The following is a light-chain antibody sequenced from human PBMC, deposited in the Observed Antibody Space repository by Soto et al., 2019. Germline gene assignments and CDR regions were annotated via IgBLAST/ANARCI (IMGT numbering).Light chain of an antibody. CDR1: QILSSSY. Sequence: EIVLTQSPGTLSLSPGERVTLSCRASQILSSSYLAWYQQKPGQAPSLLIYDASSRATGIPDRFSGSGSGEDFTLPITRLEPEDFAVYYCQPYVSSPFTFGPGTKVDIK. V-gene: IGKV3-20*01. CDR3: QPYVSSPFT. CDR2: DAS. J-gene: IGKJ3*01.